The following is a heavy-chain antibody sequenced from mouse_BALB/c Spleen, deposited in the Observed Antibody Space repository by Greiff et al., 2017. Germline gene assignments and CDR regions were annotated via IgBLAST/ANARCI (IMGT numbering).Heavy chain of an antibody. Sequence: EVHLVESGGGLVKPGGSLKLSCAASGFTFSDYYMYWVRQTPEKRLEWVATISDGGSYTYYPDSVKGRFTISRDNAKNNLYLQMSSLKSEDTAMYYCARDRGYGSSFDYWGQGTTLTVSS. V-gene: IGHV5-4*02. J-gene: IGHJ2*01. CDR1: GFTFSDYY. CDR3: ARDRGYGSSFDY. D-gene: IGHD1-1*01. CDR2: ISDGGSYT.